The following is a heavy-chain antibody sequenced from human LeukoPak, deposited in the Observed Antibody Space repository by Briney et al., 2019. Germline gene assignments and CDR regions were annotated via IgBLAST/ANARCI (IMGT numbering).Heavy chain of an antibody. J-gene: IGHJ6*03. Sequence: GGSLRFSCAASGFTSSSYIMNWVRQTPGKGLEWVSSISSGSSYIYYADSVKGRFTISRDDARNSLYLQMNSLRAEDTAVYYCASHIGDYYYYYYMDVWGKGTTVTVSS. CDR2: ISSGSSYI. CDR1: GFTSSSYI. V-gene: IGHV3-21*01. D-gene: IGHD2-21*01. CDR3: ASHIGDYYYYYYMDV.